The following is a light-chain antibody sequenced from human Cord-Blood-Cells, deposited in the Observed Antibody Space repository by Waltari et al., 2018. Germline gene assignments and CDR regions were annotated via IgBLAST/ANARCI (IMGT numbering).Light chain of an antibody. V-gene: IGKV3-11*01. J-gene: IGKJ4*01. CDR3: QQRSNWPLT. CDR1: QVVSCY. CDR2: DAS. Sequence: EIVLTQSPATMSLFPGERATLPCRASQVVSCYLAWYQQKPGQDPMLLIYDASNRANGIPARFSGIGAGTDFTLTISSLEPEDFAVYYCQQRSNWPLTFGGGTKVEIK.